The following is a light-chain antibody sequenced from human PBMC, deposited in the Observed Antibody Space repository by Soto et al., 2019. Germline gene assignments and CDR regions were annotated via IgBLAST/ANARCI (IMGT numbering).Light chain of an antibody. CDR1: SSDVGSYDY. V-gene: IGLV2-11*01. CDR3: AAWDDSLNEV. Sequence: QSALIQPPSVSGSPGQSVTISCTGTSSDVGSYDYVSWYQQHPGTVPKPMIYNVNTQPSGVPDRFSGSKSGTSASLAISGLQSEDEADYYCAAWDDSLNEVFGGGTKVTVL. J-gene: IGLJ2*01. CDR2: NVN.